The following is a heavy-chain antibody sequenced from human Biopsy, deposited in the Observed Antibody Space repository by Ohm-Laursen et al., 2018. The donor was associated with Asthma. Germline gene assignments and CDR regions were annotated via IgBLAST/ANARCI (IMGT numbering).Heavy chain of an antibody. CDR2: VFWSGTT. D-gene: IGHD4-17*01. CDR1: GAYIGSRDHH. J-gene: IGHJ6*02. CDR3: ARVASYGDLYFGIDV. V-gene: IGHV4-30-4*01. Sequence: SQTLSLTCTVGGAYIGSRDHHWSWIRQSPGTGLEWIGFVFWSGTTHYNRSLERRLSISIDTTRNEFSMTLRSVTAADPAVYFCARVASYGDLYFGIDVWGPGTTVSVS.